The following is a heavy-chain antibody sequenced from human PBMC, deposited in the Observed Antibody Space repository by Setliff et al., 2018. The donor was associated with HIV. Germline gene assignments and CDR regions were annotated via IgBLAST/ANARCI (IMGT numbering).Heavy chain of an antibody. D-gene: IGHD5-18*01. CDR2: IYGSGST. J-gene: IGHJ6*03. CDR3: ARCGYSYGFLGDTYYFYMDV. V-gene: IGHV4-4*07. Sequence: SETLSLTCTVSGGSMSPYYWSWIRQGDGIGLEWIGRIYGSGSTIYNPSLRSRVTMSVDTAKNQFSLNLTSVTAADTAIYYCARCGYSYGFLGDTYYFYMDVWGKGTAVTVSS. CDR1: GGSMSPYY.